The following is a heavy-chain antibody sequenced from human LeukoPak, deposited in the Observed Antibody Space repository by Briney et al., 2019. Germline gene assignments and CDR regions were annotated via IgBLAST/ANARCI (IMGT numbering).Heavy chain of an antibody. CDR2: ICGSSSST. CDR1: GFSFSSYA. D-gene: IGHD2-15*01. J-gene: IGHJ5*02. V-gene: IGHV3-23*01. CDR3: GKGSGGSCHCATHH. Sequence: GGSLRLSCAASGFSFSSYAMNWVRQAPGKGLEWVSVICGSSSSTYYVDSVKGRFNISRDNSKNTLYLQMNSMRAVATTLHCCGKGSGGSCHCATHHWGQETLVTVSS.